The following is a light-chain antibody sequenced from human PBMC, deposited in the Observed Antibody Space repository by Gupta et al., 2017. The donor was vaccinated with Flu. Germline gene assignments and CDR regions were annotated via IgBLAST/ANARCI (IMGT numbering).Light chain of an antibody. CDR1: SSDVGGHDF. J-gene: IGLJ2*01. V-gene: IGLV2-14*01. CDR3: SSYTSSSTQVL. CDR2: EVR. Sequence: QSALTQPASVSGSPGQSITISCTGTSSDVGGHDFVSWYQQYPGKAPKVMIYEVRNRPSGVSNRFSGSKSGNTASLTISGLQAEDEADYYCSSYTSSSTQVLFGGGTKLTVL.